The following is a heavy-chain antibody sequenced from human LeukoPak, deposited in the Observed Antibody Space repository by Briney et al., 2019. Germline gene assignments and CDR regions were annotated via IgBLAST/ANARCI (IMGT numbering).Heavy chain of an antibody. CDR3: ARFKLALDASDI. CDR2: ISASNGNT. V-gene: IGHV1-18*01. Sequence: ASVKVSCKASGYTFTNYGISWVRQAPGQGLEWMGWISASNGNTNYAQKIQGRVTMTTDAPTYTAYMELRSLRSDDTAVYYCARFKLALDASDIWGQGTMVTVSS. CDR1: GYTFTNYG. J-gene: IGHJ3*02. D-gene: IGHD1-1*01.